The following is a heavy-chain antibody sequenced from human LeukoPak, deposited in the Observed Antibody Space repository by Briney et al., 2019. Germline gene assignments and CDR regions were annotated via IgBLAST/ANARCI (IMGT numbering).Heavy chain of an antibody. CDR1: GYSFTSYW. Sequence: GESLQISCQGSGYSFTSYWIGWVRPMPGKGLEWMGIIYPGDSDTRYNPFFQGQVTISADKSISTAYLQWSSPKASDTAMYYCARRAGEWELLDYWGQGTLVTVSS. CDR3: ARRAGEWELLDY. D-gene: IGHD1-26*01. J-gene: IGHJ4*02. CDR2: IYPGDSDT. V-gene: IGHV5-51*01.